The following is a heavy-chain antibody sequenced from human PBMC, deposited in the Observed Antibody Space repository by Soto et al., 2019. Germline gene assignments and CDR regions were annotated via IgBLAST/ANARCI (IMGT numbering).Heavy chain of an antibody. D-gene: IGHD6-25*01. CDR1: GGTFSIYG. Sequence: QVQLVQSGAEVKKTGSSVKVSCKASGGTFSIYGFSWVRQAPGQGPEWIGGIIPILTTPNYAQKFQGRVTIVADESTTTVYMELSSLKFEDTAVYYCATSVGIAPTSEDGMDGWGQVTSITVSS. CDR3: ATSVGIAPTSEDGMDG. V-gene: IGHV1-69*01. J-gene: IGHJ6*02. CDR2: IIPILTTP.